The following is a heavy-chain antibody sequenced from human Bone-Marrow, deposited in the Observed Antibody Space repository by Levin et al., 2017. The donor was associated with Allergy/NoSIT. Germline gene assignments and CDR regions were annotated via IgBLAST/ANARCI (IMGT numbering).Heavy chain of an antibody. J-gene: IGHJ6*03. D-gene: IGHD1-1*01. V-gene: IGHV4-59*01. CDR3: ARNDHYYYYYMDV. Sequence: SQTLSLPCPVSGGSISSYYWSWIRQPPGKGLEWIGYIYYSGSTNYNPSLKSRVTISVDTSKNQFSLKLSSVTAADTAVYYCARNDHYYYYYMDVWGKGTTVTVSS. CDR2: IYYSGST. CDR1: GGSISSYY.